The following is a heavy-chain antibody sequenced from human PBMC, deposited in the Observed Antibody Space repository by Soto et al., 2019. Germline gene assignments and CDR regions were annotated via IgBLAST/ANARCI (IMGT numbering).Heavy chain of an antibody. Sequence: GGSLRLSCAASGFTFDDYTMHWVRQAPGKGLEWVSLISWDGGSTYYADSVKGRFTISRDNSKNSLYLQMNSLRTEDTALYYCAARRRYCSSTSCYAHYYYGMDVWGQGTTVTVSS. D-gene: IGHD2-2*01. CDR2: ISWDGGST. V-gene: IGHV3-43*01. J-gene: IGHJ6*02. CDR3: AARRRYCSSTSCYAHYYYGMDV. CDR1: GFTFDDYT.